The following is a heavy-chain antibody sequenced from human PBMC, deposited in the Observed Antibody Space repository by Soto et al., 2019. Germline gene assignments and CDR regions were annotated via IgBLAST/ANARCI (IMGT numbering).Heavy chain of an antibody. CDR1: GFIFSDHY. CDR3: VRVDEEFYFDD. J-gene: IGHJ4*02. CDR2: IRKKANGYTT. V-gene: IGHV3-72*01. Sequence: EVQLVESGGGLVQPGGSLRLSCAASGFIFSDHYMEWVRQAPGKGLEWVGRIRKKANGYTTDYAASVKGRFTISRDDSKNSLYVQMNNLKTEDTAMYYCVRVDEEFYFDDWGQGTLVTVSS.